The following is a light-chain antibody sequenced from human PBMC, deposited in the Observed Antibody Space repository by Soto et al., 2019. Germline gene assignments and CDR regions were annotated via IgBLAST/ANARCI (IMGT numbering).Light chain of an antibody. CDR3: QSYDSSLRV. J-gene: IGLJ2*01. V-gene: IGLV1-40*01. CDR2: SNS. CDR1: SSNIGAGYD. Sequence: QPVLTQPPSVSGAPGQRVTISCTGSSSNIGAGYDVHWYQQLPGTAPKLLIYSNSNRPSGVPDRFSGSKSGTSASLAITGLQAEDEADYYCQSYDSSLRVFGGGTKLTVL.